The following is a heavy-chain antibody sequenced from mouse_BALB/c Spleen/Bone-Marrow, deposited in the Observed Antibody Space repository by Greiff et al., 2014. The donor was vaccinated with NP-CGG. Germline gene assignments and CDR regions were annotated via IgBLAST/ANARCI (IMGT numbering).Heavy chain of an antibody. V-gene: IGHV1-67*01. CDR2: ISTYSGNT. Sequence: QVQLQQSGPELVRPGVSVKISCKGSGYTLTDYAMHWVKQSHAKSLEWIGVISTYSGNTNYNQKFKGKTTMTVDKYSSTAYMELARLTSEDSAIYYCARSGYGYDWFAYWGQGTLVTVSA. CDR3: ARSGYGYDWFAY. D-gene: IGHD2-2*01. J-gene: IGHJ3*01. CDR1: GYTLTDYA.